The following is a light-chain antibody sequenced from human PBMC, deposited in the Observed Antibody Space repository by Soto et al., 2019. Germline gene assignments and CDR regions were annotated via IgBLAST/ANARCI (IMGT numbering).Light chain of an antibody. Sequence: QSALTQPASVSGSPGQSITISCAGTSSDVGAYNYVSWYQQHPGKAPKLVIYEVSNRPSGVSNRFSGSKSGNTASLTISGLQAEDEADYYCSSYTSSTTQVFGGGTKVTV. V-gene: IGLV2-14*01. J-gene: IGLJ3*02. CDR3: SSYTSSTTQV. CDR2: EVS. CDR1: SSDVGAYNY.